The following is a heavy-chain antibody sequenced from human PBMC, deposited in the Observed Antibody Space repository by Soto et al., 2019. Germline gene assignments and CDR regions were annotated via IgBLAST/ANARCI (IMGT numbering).Heavy chain of an antibody. Sequence: EVQLVESGGDLVKPGGSLRLSCAASGFTFSSYSMNWVRQAPGKGLEWVSSISSSSSYIYYADSVKGRFTISRDNAKNSLYLQMNSLRAEDTAVYYCARESGSTYYYDSSGEPFDYWGQGTLVTVSS. CDR3: ARESGSTYYYDSSGEPFDY. CDR1: GFTFSSYS. D-gene: IGHD3-22*01. V-gene: IGHV3-21*01. CDR2: ISSSSSYI. J-gene: IGHJ4*02.